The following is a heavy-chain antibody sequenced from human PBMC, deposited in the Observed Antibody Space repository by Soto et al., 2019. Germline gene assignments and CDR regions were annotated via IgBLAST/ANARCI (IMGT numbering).Heavy chain of an antibody. Sequence: EVQLVESGGGLVKPGGSLRLSCAASGFTFSSYSMNWVRQAPGKGLEWVSSISSSSSYIYYADSVKGRFTISRDNAKNSLYLQMNSLRAEDTAVYYCARDSYYDFWSGLCYGMDVWGQGTTVTVSS. CDR2: ISSSSSYI. V-gene: IGHV3-21*01. J-gene: IGHJ6*02. D-gene: IGHD3-3*01. CDR3: ARDSYYDFWSGLCYGMDV. CDR1: GFTFSSYS.